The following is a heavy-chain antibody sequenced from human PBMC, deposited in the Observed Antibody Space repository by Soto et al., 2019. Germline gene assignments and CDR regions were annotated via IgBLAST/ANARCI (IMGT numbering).Heavy chain of an antibody. CDR2: IYKSATT. V-gene: IGHV4-30-4*01. CDR1: GDSISTVDYF. D-gene: IGHD2-15*01. Sequence: SETLSLTCSVSGDSISTVDYFWAWIRQPPGQALEYIGYIYKSATTYYNPSFESRVAISLDTSKSQISLNVTSVTAADTAVYFCARGRYCLTGRCFPNWFDSWGQGTLLTVSS. CDR3: ARGRYCLTGRCFPNWFDS. J-gene: IGHJ5*01.